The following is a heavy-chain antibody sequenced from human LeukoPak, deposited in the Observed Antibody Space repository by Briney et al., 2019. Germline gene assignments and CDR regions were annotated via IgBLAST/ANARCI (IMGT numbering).Heavy chain of an antibody. CDR2: IKSKTDGGTT. CDR3: TTVLYLGFPTVTTESA. J-gene: IGHJ5*02. D-gene: IGHD4-17*01. CDR1: GFTFINAW. Sequence: GGSLRLSCAASGFTFINAWMSWVRQAPGKGLEWVGRIKSKTDGGTTDYAAPVTGRFSISRDDSKNTLYLQMNSLKTEDTAVYYCTTVLYLGFPTVTTESAWGQGTLVTVSS. V-gene: IGHV3-15*01.